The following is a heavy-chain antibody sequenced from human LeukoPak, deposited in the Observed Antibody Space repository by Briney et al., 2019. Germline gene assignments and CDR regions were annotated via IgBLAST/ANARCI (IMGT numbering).Heavy chain of an antibody. CDR2: IYTSGST. Sequence: SETLSLTCTVSGGSISTDYWTWIRQPAGKGLEWIGLIYTSGSTYYNPSLKSRVTMSLDTSKNQFSLKLTSVTAADTAVYYCASDFGYWGQGTLVTVSS. CDR1: GGSISTDY. D-gene: IGHD3-10*01. J-gene: IGHJ4*02. CDR3: ASDFGY. V-gene: IGHV4-4*07.